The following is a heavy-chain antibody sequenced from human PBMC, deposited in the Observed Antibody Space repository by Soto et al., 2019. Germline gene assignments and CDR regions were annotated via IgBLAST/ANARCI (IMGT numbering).Heavy chain of an antibody. J-gene: IGHJ3*02. Sequence: SVKVSCKASGGTFSSYAISWVRQAPGQGLEWMGGIIPIFGTANYAQKFQGRVTITADKSTSTAYMELSSLRSEDTAVYYCARQRTYYYGPGSYYSDESYAFAIWGQGTRVAVS. D-gene: IGHD3-10*01. CDR1: GGTFSSYA. CDR2: IIPIFGTA. CDR3: ARQRTYYYGPGSYYSDESYAFAI. V-gene: IGHV1-69*06.